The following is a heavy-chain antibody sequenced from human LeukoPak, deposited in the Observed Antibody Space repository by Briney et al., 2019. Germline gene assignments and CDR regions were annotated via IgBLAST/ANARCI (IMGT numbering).Heavy chain of an antibody. J-gene: IGHJ4*02. D-gene: IGHD3-22*01. Sequence: SETLSLTCAVYGGSFSGYYWSRIRQPPGKGLEWIGEINHSGSTNYNPSLKSRVTISVDTSKNQFSLKLSSVTAADTAVYYCARDHSYYDSSGLMYYFDYWGQGTLVTVSS. CDR2: INHSGST. V-gene: IGHV4-34*01. CDR3: ARDHSYYDSSGLMYYFDY. CDR1: GGSFSGYY.